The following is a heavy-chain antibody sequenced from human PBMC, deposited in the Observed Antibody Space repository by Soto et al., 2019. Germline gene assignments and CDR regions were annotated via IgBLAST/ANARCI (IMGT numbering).Heavy chain of an antibody. V-gene: IGHV3-74*03. Sequence: GGSLRLSCAASGFTFSSYWMHWVRQAPGKGLEWLTRINGGGSYTTYADSVKGRFTISRDNAKNNLYMQLSSLRAEDTAIYYCSRGAGYNYYYKAMDVWGRGTTV. D-gene: IGHD2-2*02. CDR2: INGGGSYT. CDR3: SRGAGYNYYYKAMDV. J-gene: IGHJ6*02. CDR1: GFTFSSYW.